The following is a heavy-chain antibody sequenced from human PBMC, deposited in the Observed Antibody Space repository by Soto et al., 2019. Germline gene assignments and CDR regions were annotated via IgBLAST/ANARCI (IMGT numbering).Heavy chain of an antibody. CDR3: ARRIGIAVAGTPKEFDY. CDR1: GGTFSSYT. CDR2: IIPILGIA. D-gene: IGHD6-19*01. J-gene: IGHJ4*02. Sequence: QVQLVQSGAEVKKPGSSVKVSCKASGGTFSSYTISWVRQAPGQGLEWMGRIIPILGIANYAQKFQGRVTITADKSTSTAYMELSSLRSEDTAVYYCARRIGIAVAGTPKEFDYLGQGTLVTVSS. V-gene: IGHV1-69*02.